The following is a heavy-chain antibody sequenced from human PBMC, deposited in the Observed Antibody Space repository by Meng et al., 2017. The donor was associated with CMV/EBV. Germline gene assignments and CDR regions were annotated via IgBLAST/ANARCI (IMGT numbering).Heavy chain of an antibody. V-gene: IGHV4-39*01. D-gene: IGHD6-19*01. CDR2: IYYSGST. Sequence: SETLSLTCTVSGGSISSSSYYWGWIRQPPGKGLEWIGSIYYSGSTYYNPSLKSRVTISVDTSKNQFSLKLSSVTAADTAVYHCASEAVAGRALGDYWGQGTLVTVSS. J-gene: IGHJ4*02. CDR3: ASEAVAGRALGDY. CDR1: GGSISSSSYY.